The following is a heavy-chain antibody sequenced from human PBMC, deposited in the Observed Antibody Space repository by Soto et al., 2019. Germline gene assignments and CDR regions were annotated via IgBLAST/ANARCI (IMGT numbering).Heavy chain of an antibody. CDR3: ARDPPLSMIGVVGVDDF. CDR1: GFTLTNEN. V-gene: IGHV3-21*06. Sequence: GGSLRLSCTVLGFTLTNENMNWVRQAPGKGLEWVSSISSRSTFINYADSVKGRFTISRDNDKGLVYLQMNSLRAEDTAVYYCARDPPLSMIGVVGVDDFWGQGTLVTVSS. D-gene: IGHD3-22*01. J-gene: IGHJ4*02. CDR2: ISSRSTFI.